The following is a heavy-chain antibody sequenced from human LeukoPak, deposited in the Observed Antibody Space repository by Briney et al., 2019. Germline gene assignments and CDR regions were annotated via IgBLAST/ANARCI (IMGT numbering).Heavy chain of an antibody. D-gene: IGHD5-12*01. CDR3: ARDSGYDGFSPQFDY. Sequence: GASVKVSCKASGYTFTGYYMHWVRQAPGQGLEWMGWINPNSGGTNYAQKFQGRVTMTRDTSISTAYMELSRLRSDDTAVYYCARDSGYDGFSPQFDYWGQGTLVTVSS. J-gene: IGHJ4*02. V-gene: IGHV1-2*02. CDR2: INPNSGGT. CDR1: GYTFTGYY.